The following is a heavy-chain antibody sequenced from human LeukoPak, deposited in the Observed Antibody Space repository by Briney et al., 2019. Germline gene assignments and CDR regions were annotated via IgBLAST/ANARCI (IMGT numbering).Heavy chain of an antibody. CDR1: ANSFSSHY. CDR2: ISYIGST. Sequence: RASETLSLTCAFSANSFSSHYWTWLRQPPGKGLEWIWYISYIGSTNYNPSLKSRVTISIDTSKNQFSLKLTSVTAADTAVYYCARDLVTVTKGFDIWGQGTMVSVSS. J-gene: IGHJ3*02. V-gene: IGHV4-59*11. CDR3: ARDLVTVTKGFDI. D-gene: IGHD4-17*01.